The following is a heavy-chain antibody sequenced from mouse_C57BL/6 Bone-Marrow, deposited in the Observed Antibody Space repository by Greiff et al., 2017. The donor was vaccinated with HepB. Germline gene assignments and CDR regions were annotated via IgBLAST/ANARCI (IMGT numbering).Heavy chain of an antibody. D-gene: IGHD4-1*01. CDR3: ERRRNWDYWYFDV. CDR2: INPSSGYT. CDR1: GYTFTSYW. V-gene: IGHV1-7*01. Sequence: VQRVESGAELAKPGASVKLSCKASGYTFTSYWMHWVKQRPGQGLEWIGYINPSSGYTKYNQKFKDKATLTADKSSSTAYMQLSSLTYEDSAVYYCERRRNWDYWYFDVWGTGTTVTVSS. J-gene: IGHJ1*03.